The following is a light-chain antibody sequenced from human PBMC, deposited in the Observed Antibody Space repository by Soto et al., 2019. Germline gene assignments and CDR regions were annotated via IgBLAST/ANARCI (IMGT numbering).Light chain of an antibody. J-gene: IGKJ4*01. Sequence: EIVMTQSPATLSVSPGERATLSCWASQSVSSNLAWYQQKPGQAPRLLIYDVSTRATGIPTRFSGSGSGTEFTLTISSLQSEALAAYYCQQYNNWPLTFGGGTKVDIK. CDR2: DVS. CDR3: QQYNNWPLT. V-gene: IGKV3D-15*01. CDR1: QSVSSN.